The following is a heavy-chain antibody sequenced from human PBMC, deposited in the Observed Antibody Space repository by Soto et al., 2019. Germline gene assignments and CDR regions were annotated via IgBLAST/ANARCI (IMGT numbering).Heavy chain of an antibody. CDR3: ERDMRYLYGMDV. V-gene: IGHV4-61*01. CDR1: GDSVSSGTYY. CDR2: VHYSGSA. J-gene: IGHJ6*02. Sequence: QVQLQESGPGLVKPSETLSLTCSVSGDSVSSGTYYWGWIRQSPGKGLEWIGHVHYSGSANYNPSLMGSVATSVHTSKTQSSLKLASVNAADTAVYFCERDMRYLYGMDVWGQGTTVTVSS. D-gene: IGHD1-20*01.